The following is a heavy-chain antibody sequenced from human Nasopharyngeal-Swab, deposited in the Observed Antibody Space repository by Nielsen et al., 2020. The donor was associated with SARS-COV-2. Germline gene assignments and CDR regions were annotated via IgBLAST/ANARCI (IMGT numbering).Heavy chain of an antibody. CDR2: IDTDGAIT. D-gene: IGHD2-15*01. CDR1: GFSFRTYW. V-gene: IGHV3-74*01. Sequence: GESLKISCAASGFSFRTYWMHWVRQSPGKGLRWVSRIDTDGAITNYADSVKGRFTISRDNAKNTLYLQMNSLRADDTAVYYCARDVGGRDNYWGQGALVTVSS. CDR3: ARDVGGRDNY. J-gene: IGHJ4*02.